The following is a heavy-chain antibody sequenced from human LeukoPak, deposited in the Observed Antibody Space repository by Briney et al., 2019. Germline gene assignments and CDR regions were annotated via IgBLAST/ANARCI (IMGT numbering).Heavy chain of an antibody. CDR1: GFTFDDYG. D-gene: IGHD3-22*01. V-gene: IGHV3-20*04. J-gene: IGHJ4*02. CDR3: AKGGCTSGYCGFDY. CDR2: INWNGGST. Sequence: GGSLRLSCAASGFTFDDYGMSWVRQAPGKGLEWVSGINWNGGSTGYADSVKGRFTISRDNSKNTLYLQMNSLRAEDTAVYYCAKGGCTSGYCGFDYWGQGTLVTVSS.